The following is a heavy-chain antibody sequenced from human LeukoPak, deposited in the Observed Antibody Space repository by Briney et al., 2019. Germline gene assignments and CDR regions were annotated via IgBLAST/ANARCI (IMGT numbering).Heavy chain of an antibody. CDR1: GYTFTSCD. CDR3: ARAQLENYYMDV. CDR2: MNPNSGNT. Sequence: ASVKVSCKASGYTFTSCDINWVRQATGQGLEWMGWMNPNSGNTGYAQKFQGRVTITRNTSISTAYMELSSLRSEDTAVYYCARAQLENYYMDVWGKGTTVTVSS. D-gene: IGHD1-1*01. V-gene: IGHV1-8*03. J-gene: IGHJ6*03.